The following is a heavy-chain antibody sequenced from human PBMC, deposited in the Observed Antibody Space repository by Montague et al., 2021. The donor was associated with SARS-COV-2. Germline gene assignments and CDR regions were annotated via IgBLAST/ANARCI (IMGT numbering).Heavy chain of an antibody. V-gene: IGHV4-59*01. D-gene: IGHD5-12*01. CDR1: DGSMINNY. CDR3: ARGGGRLQYSYYYGMDV. Sequence: SETLSLTCSVSDGSMINNYWSWIRQPPGKGLEWMGYIYYTGSTDYNPSLESRATLSIDTSKNEFSLKLTSVTAADTAVYYCARGGGRLQYSYYYGMDVWGQGTTVTVSS. CDR2: IYYTGST. J-gene: IGHJ6*02.